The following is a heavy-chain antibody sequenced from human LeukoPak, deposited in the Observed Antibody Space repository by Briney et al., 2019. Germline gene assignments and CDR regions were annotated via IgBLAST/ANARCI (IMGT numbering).Heavy chain of an antibody. D-gene: IGHD2-21*02. CDR3: SNSYCGGDCYSGGYFDY. CDR1: GFTFGDYG. CDR2: IRGKAYGGTT. J-gene: IGHJ4*02. Sequence: GGSLRLSCTGSGFTFGDYGMSWVRQAPGKGLEWVGFIRGKAYGGTTEYAASVKGRFTISRDDSKSIAYLQMNSLKTEDAAVYYCSNSYCGGDCYSGGYFDYWGQGTLVTVSS. V-gene: IGHV3-49*04.